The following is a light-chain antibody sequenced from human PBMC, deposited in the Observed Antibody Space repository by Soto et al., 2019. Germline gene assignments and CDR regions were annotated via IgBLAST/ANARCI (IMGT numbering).Light chain of an antibody. V-gene: IGKV3D-20*02. CDR2: DAS. CDR3: QQRSNWIT. Sequence: ELVMTQSPATLSVSPGERATLSCRASQSVSNSYLAWYQQKPGQAPRLLIYDASNRATGIPARFSGSGSGTDFTLTISSLEPEDFAVYYCQQRSNWITFGQGTRLEI. J-gene: IGKJ5*01. CDR1: QSVSNSY.